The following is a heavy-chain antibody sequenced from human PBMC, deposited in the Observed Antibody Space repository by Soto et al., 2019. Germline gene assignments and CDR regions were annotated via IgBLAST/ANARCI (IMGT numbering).Heavy chain of an antibody. Sequence: GGSLRLSCASSGFTFISYAMHLVRQAPGKGLEWVAVISYDGSNKYYADSVKGRFTISRDNSKNTLYLQMNSLRAEDTAVYYCARDGGPDYPYNWFDPWGQGTLVTVSS. V-gene: IGHV3-30-3*01. CDR3: ARDGGPDYPYNWFDP. J-gene: IGHJ5*02. D-gene: IGHD3-16*01. CDR2: ISYDGSNK. CDR1: GFTFISYA.